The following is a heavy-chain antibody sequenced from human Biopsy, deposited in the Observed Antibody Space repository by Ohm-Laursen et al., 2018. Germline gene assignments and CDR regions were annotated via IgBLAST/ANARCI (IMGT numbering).Heavy chain of an antibody. CDR1: GGSITDDY. J-gene: IGHJ3*01. D-gene: IGHD1-26*01. V-gene: IGHV4-59*01. CDR2: ISKGGDT. Sequence: SETLSLTCAVSGGSITDDYWSWIRQSPGKGLEWIGFISKGGDTTYNPSLRGRVTISVDTSKKQFSLKLSSVTAADTAVYYCARVRVWADSEGAFDPWGQGTMVTVSS. CDR3: ARVRVWADSEGAFDP.